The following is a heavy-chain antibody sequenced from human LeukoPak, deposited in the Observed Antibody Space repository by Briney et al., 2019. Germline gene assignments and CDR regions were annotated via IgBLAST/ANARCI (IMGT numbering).Heavy chain of an antibody. Sequence: SETLSLTCTVSGGSITSNIHFWGWIRQPPGKGPEWVATIHSTGTSFYNPSLKSRATIFVDASKNQFYLKSTSVTAADTAVYYCARQTTGSYQWTFDFWGQGALVTVSS. CDR2: IHSTGTS. V-gene: IGHV4-39*01. D-gene: IGHD1-26*01. CDR3: ARQTTGSYQWTFDF. CDR1: GGSITSNIHF. J-gene: IGHJ4*02.